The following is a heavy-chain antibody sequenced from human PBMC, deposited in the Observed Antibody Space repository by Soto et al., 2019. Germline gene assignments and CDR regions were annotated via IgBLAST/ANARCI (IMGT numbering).Heavy chain of an antibody. CDR3: ARVPTDYHNVPIFDQ. CDR2: MSVDGRDK. Sequence: EVQLLESGGGLIQPGGSLRLSCVASGFTLGSHAMSWVRQVPGQGLEWVSHMSVDGRDKRSADSVQGRFTVSRDTAKNILFLDMFSLRADDTAMYYCARVPTDYHNVPIFDQWGRGVLVTVSS. D-gene: IGHD3-16*01. J-gene: IGHJ4*02. V-gene: IGHV3-23*01. CDR1: GFTLGSHA.